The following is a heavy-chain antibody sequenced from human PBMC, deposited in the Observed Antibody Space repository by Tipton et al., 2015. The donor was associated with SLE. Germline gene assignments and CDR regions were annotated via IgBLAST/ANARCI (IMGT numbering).Heavy chain of an antibody. CDR2: IYYSGST. J-gene: IGHJ4*02. D-gene: IGHD6-13*01. CDR1: GGSISSYY. CDR3: ARTRIAAAFFDY. V-gene: IGHV4-59*08. Sequence: LRLSCTVSGGSISSYYWSWIRQPPGKGLEWIGYIYYSGSTNYNPSLKSRVTISVDTSKTQFSLKLSSVTAADTAVYYCARTRIAAAFFDYWGQGTLVTVSS.